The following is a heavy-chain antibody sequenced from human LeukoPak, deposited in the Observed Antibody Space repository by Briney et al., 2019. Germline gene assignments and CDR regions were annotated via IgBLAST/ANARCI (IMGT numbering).Heavy chain of an antibody. CDR2: IYYSGST. V-gene: IGHV4-59*01. D-gene: IGHD2-2*01. CDR3: ARTTEGYCRSTSCYGFYYSYYMDV. Sequence: SETLSLTCTVSGGSISYYYWSWIRQPPGKGLEWTGYIYYSGSTNYNPSLKSRVTIPVATSKNQFSLKLNSVTAADTAVYYCARTTEGYCRSTSCYGFYYSYYMDVWGKGTTVTISS. CDR1: GGSISYYY. J-gene: IGHJ6*03.